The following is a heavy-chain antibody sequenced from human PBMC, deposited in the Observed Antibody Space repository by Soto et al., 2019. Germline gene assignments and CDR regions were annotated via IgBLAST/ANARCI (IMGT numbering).Heavy chain of an antibody. D-gene: IGHD3-22*01. J-gene: IGHJ6*02. Sequence: QVQLVQSGAEVKKPGSSVKVSCKASGDTFNNYAISWVRQAPGQGLEWVGGIITNFDAANSAQKFQGRVTITADESTSTAYMELFRLRSGDTAVYYCAKGSYYDASSSFGTPGRYYRYFGLDVWGQGTTVTVSS. CDR2: IITNFDAA. CDR3: AKGSYYDASSSFGTPGRYYRYFGLDV. CDR1: GDTFNNYA. V-gene: IGHV1-69*01.